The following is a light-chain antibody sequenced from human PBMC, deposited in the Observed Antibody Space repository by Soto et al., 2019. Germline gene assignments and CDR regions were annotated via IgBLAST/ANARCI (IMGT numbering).Light chain of an antibody. CDR2: ASS. V-gene: IGKV1-39*01. Sequence: DIQMTQSPSSLSASVGDRVTITCRASQSISTYLNWYQQKPGRAPRLLIYASSTLQSGVPSRFSGSASGTDFTLTISSLQPEDFATYYCQQPFIAPRTFGQGTKVDLK. CDR3: QQPFIAPRT. J-gene: IGKJ1*01. CDR1: QSISTY.